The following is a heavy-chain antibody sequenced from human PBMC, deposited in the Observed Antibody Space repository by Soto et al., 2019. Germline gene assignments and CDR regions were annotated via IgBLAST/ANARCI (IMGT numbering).Heavy chain of an antibody. CDR2: IYSSGST. V-gene: IGHV4-4*07. CDR1: GGSISSYY. J-gene: IGHJ6*02. CDR3: ARDSPVPGVGTYYYYGIDV. Sequence: TSETLSLTCTVSGGSISSYYWSWIRQPAGKGLEWIGRIYSSGSTNYNPSLKSRVTMSVDTSKNQFSLKVSSVTAADTAVYYCARDSPVPGVGTYYYYGIDVWGHGTTVTVSS. D-gene: IGHD1-1*01.